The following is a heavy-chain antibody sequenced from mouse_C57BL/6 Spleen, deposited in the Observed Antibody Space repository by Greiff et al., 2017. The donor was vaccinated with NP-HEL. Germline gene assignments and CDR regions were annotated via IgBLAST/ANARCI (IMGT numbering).Heavy chain of an antibody. CDR3: ARWGYYGSSYSYWYFDV. J-gene: IGHJ1*03. D-gene: IGHD1-1*01. CDR2: INPNNGGT. CDR1: GYTFTDYY. V-gene: IGHV1-26*01. Sequence: EVQLQQSGPELVKPGASVKISCKASGYTFTDYYMNWVKQSHGKSLEWIGDINPNNGGTSYNQKFKGKATLTVDKSSSTAYMELRSLTSEDSAVYYCARWGYYGSSYSYWYFDVWGTGTTVTVSS.